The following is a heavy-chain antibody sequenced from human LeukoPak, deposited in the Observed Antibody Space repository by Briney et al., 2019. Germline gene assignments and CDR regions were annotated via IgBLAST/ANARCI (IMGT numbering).Heavy chain of an antibody. CDR3: ARGLIWFGEYFYGMDV. J-gene: IGHJ6*02. CDR1: GGSLSGYY. Sequence: KPSETLSLTCAVYGGSLSGYYWSWIRQPPGKGLEWIGEINHSGSTNYNPSLKSRVTISVDTSKNQFSLKLSSVTAAGTAVYYCARGLIWFGEYFYGMDVWGQGTTVTVSS. D-gene: IGHD3-10*01. V-gene: IGHV4-34*01. CDR2: INHSGST.